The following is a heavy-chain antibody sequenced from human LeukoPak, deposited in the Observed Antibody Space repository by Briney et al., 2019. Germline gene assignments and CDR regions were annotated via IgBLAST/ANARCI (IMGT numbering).Heavy chain of an antibody. Sequence: GASVKVSCKASGYTFTSYYMHWVRQAPGQGLEWMGIINPSGGRTSYAQKFQGRVTMTRDTPTSTVYMERSSLRSEDTAVYYCARGEMIPFGGVIVISTFDIWGQGTMVTVS. CDR2: INPSGGRT. CDR1: GYTFTSYY. V-gene: IGHV1-46*01. D-gene: IGHD3-16*02. CDR3: ARGEMIPFGGVIVISTFDI. J-gene: IGHJ3*02.